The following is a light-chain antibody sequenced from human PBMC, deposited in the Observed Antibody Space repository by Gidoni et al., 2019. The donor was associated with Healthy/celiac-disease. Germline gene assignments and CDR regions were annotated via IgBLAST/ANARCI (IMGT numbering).Light chain of an antibody. CDR2: LGS. CDR3: MQALQTPFS. J-gene: IGKJ3*01. V-gene: IGKV2-28*01. CDR1: QSLLHSNGYNY. Sequence: DIVMTQSPLSLPVTPGEPASISCRSSQSLLHSNGYNYLDWYLQKPGQSPQLLIYLGSNLASGVPDRFSGSGSGTDFTLTISSVEAEDVGVYYCMQALQTPFSFGPGTKVDIK.